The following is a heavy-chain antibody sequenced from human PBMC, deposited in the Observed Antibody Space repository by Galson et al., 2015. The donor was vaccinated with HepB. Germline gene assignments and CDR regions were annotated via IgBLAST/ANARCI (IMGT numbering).Heavy chain of an antibody. CDR3: ASDVSRQGPYDAFDI. CDR1: GYTFTSYA. Sequence: SCKASGYTFTSYAMNWVRQAPGQGLEWMGWINTNTGNPTYAQGFTGRFVFSLDTSVSTAYLQISSLKAEDTAVYYCASDVSRQGPYDAFDIWGQGTMVTVSS. V-gene: IGHV7-4-1*02. J-gene: IGHJ3*02. CDR2: INTNTGNP.